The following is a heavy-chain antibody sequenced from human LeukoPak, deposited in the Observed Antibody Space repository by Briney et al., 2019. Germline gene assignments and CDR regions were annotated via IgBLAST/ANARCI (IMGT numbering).Heavy chain of an antibody. J-gene: IGHJ4*02. D-gene: IGHD2/OR15-2a*01. CDR3: ARRSSTASRYFDF. V-gene: IGHV5-51*01. CDR2: IYPVDSDT. Sequence: GEPLKISCKGSGYNFTSYLIAWVGQMPGKGLAWMGIIYPVDSDTIYSPSFQGQVTISADKSISTAYLQWSSLKASDTATYYCARRSSTASRYFDFWGQGALVTVSS. CDR1: GYNFTSYL.